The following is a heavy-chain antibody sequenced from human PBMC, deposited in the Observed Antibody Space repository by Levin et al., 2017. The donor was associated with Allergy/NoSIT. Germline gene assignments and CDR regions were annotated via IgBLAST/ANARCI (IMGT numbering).Heavy chain of an antibody. CDR3: ARVNSSGWRGMGAFDI. D-gene: IGHD6-19*01. J-gene: IGHJ3*02. V-gene: IGHV4-59*01. Sequence: PGGSLRLSCTVSGGSISSYYWSWIRQPPGKGLEWIGYIYYSGSTNYNPSLKSRVTISVDTSKNQFSLKLSSVTAADTAVYYCARVNSSGWRGMGAFDIWGQGTMVTVSS. CDR1: GGSISSYY. CDR2: IYYSGST.